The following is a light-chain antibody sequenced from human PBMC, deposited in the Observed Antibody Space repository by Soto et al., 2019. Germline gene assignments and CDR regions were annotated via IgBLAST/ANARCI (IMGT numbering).Light chain of an antibody. CDR3: QSYDSSLSGWV. Sequence: QSVLTQPPSVSGAPGQKVTISCTRSSSNIGAAYDVHWYQHLPGTAPKLLIYGNNNRPSGVPDRFSGSKSCTSASLAITGLQAEDEADYYCQSYDSSLSGWVFGGGTKLTVL. J-gene: IGLJ3*02. V-gene: IGLV1-40*01. CDR1: SSNIGAAYD. CDR2: GNN.